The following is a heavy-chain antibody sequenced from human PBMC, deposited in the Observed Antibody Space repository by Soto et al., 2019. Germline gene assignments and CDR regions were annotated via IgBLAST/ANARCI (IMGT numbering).Heavy chain of an antibody. CDR1: GFTFSSYA. D-gene: IGHD6-19*01. CDR3: ARDHSADIAVAGGGFDY. Sequence: GGSLRLSCAASGFTFSSYAMHWVRQAPGKGLEWVAVISYDGSNKYYADSVKGRFTISRDNSKNTLYLQMNSLRAEDTAVYYCARDHSADIAVAGGGFDYWGQGTLVTVSS. CDR2: ISYDGSNK. V-gene: IGHV3-30-3*01. J-gene: IGHJ4*02.